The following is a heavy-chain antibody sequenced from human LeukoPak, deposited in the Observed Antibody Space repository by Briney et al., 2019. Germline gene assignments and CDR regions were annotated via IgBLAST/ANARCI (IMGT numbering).Heavy chain of an antibody. CDR3: ARDRPGIAITLIGFDY. CDR1: GYSFSQYG. CDR2: ISGYNGNI. D-gene: IGHD6-13*01. V-gene: IGHV1-18*01. Sequence: ASVKVSCKTSGYSFSQYGISWVRQAPGQGLEWMAWISGYNGNIEYAQKFEGRVTVTTEISTRTAYMEMWGLRPDDTGVYYCARDRPGIAITLIGFDYWGQGTLVTVSS. J-gene: IGHJ4*02.